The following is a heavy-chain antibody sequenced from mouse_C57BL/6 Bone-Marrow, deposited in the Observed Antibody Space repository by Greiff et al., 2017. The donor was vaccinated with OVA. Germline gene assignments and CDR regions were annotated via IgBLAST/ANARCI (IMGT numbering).Heavy chain of an antibody. CDR3: AREDDYDWYFDV. CDR1: GYAFSSSW. Sequence: VESGASVKISCKASGYAFSSSWMNWVKQRPGKGLEWIGRIYPGDGDTNYNGKFKGKATLTADKSSSTAYMQLSSLTSEDSAVYFCAREDDYDWYFDVWGTGTTVTVSS. D-gene: IGHD2-4*01. J-gene: IGHJ1*03. CDR2: IYPGDGDT. V-gene: IGHV1-82*01.